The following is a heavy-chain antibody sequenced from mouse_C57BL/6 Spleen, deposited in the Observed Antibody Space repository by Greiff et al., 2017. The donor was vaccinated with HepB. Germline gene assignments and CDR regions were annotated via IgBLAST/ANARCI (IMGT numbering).Heavy chain of an antibody. D-gene: IGHD2-4*01. J-gene: IGHJ2*01. CDR3: TRRRDYDEGDYFDY. Sequence: EVQLQQSGTVLARPGASVKMSCKTSGYTFTSYWMHWVKQRPGQGLEWIGAIYPGNSDTSYNQKFKGKAKLTAVTSASTAYMELSSLTNEDSAVYYCTRRRDYDEGDYFDYWGQGTTLTVSS. CDR1: GYTFTSYW. V-gene: IGHV1-5*01. CDR2: IYPGNSDT.